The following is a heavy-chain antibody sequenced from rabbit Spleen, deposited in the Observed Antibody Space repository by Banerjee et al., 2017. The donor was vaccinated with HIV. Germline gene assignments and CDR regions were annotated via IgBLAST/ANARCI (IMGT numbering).Heavy chain of an antibody. D-gene: IGHD1-1*01. CDR2: IYTGDGST. Sequence: QEQLEESGGGLVKPEGSLTLTCKASGFTFSSYLIYWVRQAPGKGLEWIGCIYTGDGSTYYAGWVNGRVSISRENTQNTLYLQLNSLTAADTATYFCVRGASSSGYYSLWGQGTLVTVS. V-gene: IGHV1S47*01. J-gene: IGHJ4*01. CDR1: GFTFSSYL. CDR3: VRGASSSGYYSL.